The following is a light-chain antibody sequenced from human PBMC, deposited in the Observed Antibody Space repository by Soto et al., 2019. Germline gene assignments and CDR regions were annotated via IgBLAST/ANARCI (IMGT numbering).Light chain of an antibody. CDR2: WAA. V-gene: IGKV4-1*01. Sequence: DIVMTQSPDSLAVSLGERATINCKSSQSILYSSNNKNYLAWYQHKPGQPPKLLIYWAATREAGVPDRFSGRGSGTDFTLTISSLQAEDVAVYYCHHYYSTPPTFGQGTKLEIK. CDR3: HHYYSTPPT. J-gene: IGKJ2*01. CDR1: QSILYSSNNKNY.